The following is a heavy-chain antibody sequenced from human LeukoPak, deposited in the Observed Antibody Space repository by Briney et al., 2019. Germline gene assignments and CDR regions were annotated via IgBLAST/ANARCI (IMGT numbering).Heavy chain of an antibody. V-gene: IGHV3-66*01. J-gene: IGHJ4*02. CDR3: ARDLAGASDY. D-gene: IGHD1-26*01. CDR1: GFTVSSNY. CDR2: IYSGGST. Sequence: GGSLRLSCAASGFTVSSNYMSWVRQAPGKGLEWVSVIYSGGSTYYADSVKGRLTISRDNSKNTLYLQMNSLRAEDTAVYYCARDLAGASDYWGQGTLVTVSS.